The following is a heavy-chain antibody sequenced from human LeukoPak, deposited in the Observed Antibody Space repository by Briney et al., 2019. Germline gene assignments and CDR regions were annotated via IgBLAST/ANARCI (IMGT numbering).Heavy chain of an antibody. Sequence: PSGTLSLTCTVSGASISNFYWSWIRQPPGKGLEWIGDISYSGSTNYNPSLKSRVTMSVDTSKNQFSLKLRSVTAADTAVYYCARLHCSSPSCHRNWFDPWGQGTLVTVSS. CDR2: ISYSGST. V-gene: IGHV4-59*01. CDR3: ARLHCSSPSCHRNWFDP. CDR1: GASISNFY. D-gene: IGHD2-2*01. J-gene: IGHJ5*02.